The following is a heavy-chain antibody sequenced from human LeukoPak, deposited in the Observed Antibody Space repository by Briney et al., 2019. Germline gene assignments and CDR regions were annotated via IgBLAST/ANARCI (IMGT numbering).Heavy chain of an antibody. CDR2: IIPIFGTA. V-gene: IGHV1-69*13. CDR1: GGTFSSYA. J-gene: IGHJ4*02. CDR3: ARARYYDFWSGYYELYFDY. Sequence: SVKVSCKASGGTFSSYAISWVRQAPGQGLEWMRGIIPIFGTANYAQKFQGRVTITADESTSTAYMELSSLRSEDTAVYYCARARYYDFWSGYYELYFDYWGQGTLVTVSS. D-gene: IGHD3-3*01.